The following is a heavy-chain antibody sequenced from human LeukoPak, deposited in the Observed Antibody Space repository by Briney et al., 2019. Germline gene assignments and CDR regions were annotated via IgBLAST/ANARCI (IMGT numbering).Heavy chain of an antibody. D-gene: IGHD3-9*01. CDR3: ARGQPYYDILTGYYPTSQYFQH. CDR2: INHSGST. Sequence: KTSETLSLTCAVYGGSFSGYYWSWIRQPPGKGLEWIGEINHSGSTNYNPSLKSRVTISVDTSKNRFSLKLSSVTAADTAVYYCARGQPYYDILTGYYPTSQYFQHWGQGTLVTVSS. CDR1: GGSFSGYY. V-gene: IGHV4-34*01. J-gene: IGHJ1*01.